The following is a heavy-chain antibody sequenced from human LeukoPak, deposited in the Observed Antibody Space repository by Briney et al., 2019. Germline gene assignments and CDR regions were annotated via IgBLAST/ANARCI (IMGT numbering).Heavy chain of an antibody. CDR2: IKQDGSEK. CDR3: ARVTHGDFWSGYYYRIWFDP. J-gene: IGHJ5*02. Sequence: PGGSLRLSCAASGFTFSSYWMSWVRQAPGKGLEWVANIKQDGSEKYYVDSVKGRFTISRDNAKNSLYLQMNSLRAEDTAVYYCARVTHGDFWSGYYYRIWFDPWGQGTLVTVSS. V-gene: IGHV3-7*01. D-gene: IGHD3-3*01. CDR1: GFTFSSYW.